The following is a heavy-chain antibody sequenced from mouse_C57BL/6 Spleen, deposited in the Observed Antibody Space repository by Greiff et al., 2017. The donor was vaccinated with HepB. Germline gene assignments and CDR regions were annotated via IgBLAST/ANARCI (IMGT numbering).Heavy chain of an antibody. V-gene: IGHV1-80*01. CDR3: ARGGANWDYFDY. CDR2: IYPGDGDT. D-gene: IGHD4-1*01. J-gene: IGHJ2*01. Sequence: QVQLQQSGAELVKPGASVKISCKASGYAFSSYWMNWVKQRPGKGLEWIGRIYPGDGDTNYNGKFKGKATLTADKSSSTAYMQLSSLTSEDSAVYFCARGGANWDYFDYWGQGATLTVSS. CDR1: GYAFSSYW.